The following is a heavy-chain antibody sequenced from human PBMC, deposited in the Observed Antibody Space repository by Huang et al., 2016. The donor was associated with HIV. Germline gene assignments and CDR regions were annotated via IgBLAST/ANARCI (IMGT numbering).Heavy chain of an antibody. J-gene: IGHJ4*02. CDR3: ARPLLGYTYGYYFDH. V-gene: IGHV5-51*03. CDR2: IYPVDADT. CDR1: GFSFTNYW. D-gene: IGHD5-18*01. Sequence: EVQLVQSGAEVKKPGESLKISCKGSGFSFTNYWIGWVRQMPGKGLEWMGIIYPVDADTTYSPSFEGQVTISADKSINTAYLQWSSLKASDSAIYYCARPLLGYTYGYYFDHWGRGTLVTVSS.